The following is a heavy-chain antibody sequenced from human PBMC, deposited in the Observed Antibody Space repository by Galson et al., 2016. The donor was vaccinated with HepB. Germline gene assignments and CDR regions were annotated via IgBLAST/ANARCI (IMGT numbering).Heavy chain of an antibody. CDR3: ARDLSGPDY. J-gene: IGHJ4*02. Sequence: SLRLSCAASGFTISNYNMNWVRQAPGKGLEWVSRIEPDGNSPIYADSVKGRFTISRDNAENMLYLQMNSLRAEDTAIYYCARDLSGPDYWGQGTLVTVSS. CDR1: GFTISNYN. V-gene: IGHV3-74*01. CDR2: IEPDGNSP.